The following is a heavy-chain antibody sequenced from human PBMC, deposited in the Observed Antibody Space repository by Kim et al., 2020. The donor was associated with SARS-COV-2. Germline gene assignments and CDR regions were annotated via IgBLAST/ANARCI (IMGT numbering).Heavy chain of an antibody. D-gene: IGHD3-9*01. CDR3: AGDLHYYDILTGYSPSTCYYYYYGMDV. CDR1: GFTFSSYA. CDR2: ISYDGSNK. J-gene: IGHJ6*02. Sequence: GGSLRLSCAASGFTFSSYAMHWVRQAPGKGLEWVAVISYDGSNKYYADSVKGRFTISRDNSKNTLYLQMNSLRAEDTAVYYCAGDLHYYDILTGYSPSTCYYYYYGMDVWGQGTTVTVSS. V-gene: IGHV3-30*04.